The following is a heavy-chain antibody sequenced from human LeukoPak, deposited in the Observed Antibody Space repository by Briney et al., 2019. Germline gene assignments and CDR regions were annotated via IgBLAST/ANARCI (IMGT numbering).Heavy chain of an antibody. J-gene: IGHJ5*02. CDR1: GFTFSSYV. Sequence: GGSLGLSCAASGFTFSSYVMSWVRQAPGKGLEWVSAISGSGGSTYYADSVKGRFTISRDNSKNTLYLQMNSLRAEDTAVYYCAKDRFGSTMVRGVIYDPWGQGTLVTVSS. D-gene: IGHD3-10*01. CDR3: AKDRFGSTMVRGVIYDP. V-gene: IGHV3-23*01. CDR2: ISGSGGST.